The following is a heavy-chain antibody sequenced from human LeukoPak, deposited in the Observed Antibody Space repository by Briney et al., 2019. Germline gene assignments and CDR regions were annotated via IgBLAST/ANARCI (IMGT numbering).Heavy chain of an antibody. CDR2: IYYSGST. J-gene: IGHJ3*02. CDR3: ARVGGYPLSAFDI. CDR1: GGSISSGGYY. Sequence: SETLSLTCTVSGGSISSGGYYWSWLRQHPGKGLEWIGYIYYSGSTYYNPSLKSRVTISVDTSKNQFSLKLSSVTAADTAVYYCARVGGYPLSAFDIWGQGTMVTVSS. D-gene: IGHD3-22*01. V-gene: IGHV4-31*03.